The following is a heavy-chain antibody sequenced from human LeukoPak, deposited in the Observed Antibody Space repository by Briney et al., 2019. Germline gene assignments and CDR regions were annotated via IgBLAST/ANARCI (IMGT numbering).Heavy chain of an antibody. CDR3: ARRWRAVAVNGGDYYFDD. D-gene: IGHD2-21*02. CDR1: GGTFSSYA. V-gene: IGHV1-69*04. Sequence: SVKVSCKASGGTFSSYAISWVRQAPGQGLEWMGRIIPILGIANYAQKFQGRVTITADKSTSTAYMELSSLRSEDTAVYYCARRWRAVAVNGGDYYFDDWGQGTLVTVSS. J-gene: IGHJ4*02. CDR2: IIPILGIA.